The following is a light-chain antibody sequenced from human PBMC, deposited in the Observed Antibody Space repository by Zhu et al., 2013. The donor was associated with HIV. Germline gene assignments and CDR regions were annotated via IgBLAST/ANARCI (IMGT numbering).Light chain of an antibody. J-gene: IGLJ1*01. V-gene: IGLV2-14*02. CDR3: SSYTVTNGFRV. CDR1: SSDVGSYNL. Sequence: QSALTQPASVSGSPGQSITISCTGTSSDVGSYNLVSWYQQHPGKAPKLMIYEGSKRPSGVSNRFSGSKSGNTASLTISGLQAEDEADYYCSSYTVTNGFRVFGTGTKVTVL. CDR2: EGS.